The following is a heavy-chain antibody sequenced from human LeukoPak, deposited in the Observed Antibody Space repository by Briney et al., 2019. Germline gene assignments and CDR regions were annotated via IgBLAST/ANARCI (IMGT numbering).Heavy chain of an antibody. D-gene: IGHD2-2*02. J-gene: IGHJ4*02. CDR2: ISAYNGNT. V-gene: IGHV1-18*01. Sequence: ASVKVSCKASGYTFTSYGISWVPQAPGQGLEWMGWISAYNGNTNYAQKLQGRVTMTTDTSTSTAYMELRSLRSDDTAVYYCARDVVVPAAIPTFFGVEPGGQGTLVTVS. CDR3: ARDVVVPAAIPTFFGVEP. CDR1: GYTFTSYG.